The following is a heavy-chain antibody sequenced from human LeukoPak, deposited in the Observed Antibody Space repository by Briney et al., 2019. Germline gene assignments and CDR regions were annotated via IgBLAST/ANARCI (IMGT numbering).Heavy chain of an antibody. CDR1: GFTSSSYE. Sequence: PGGSLRLSWASCGFTSSSYEMNGGRQAPGKGLEWISFITTIGDVVHYADSVKGRFTTSRDNARDSLYLQMDSLRIEDTAVYYCMRYGPGVKIGDHWGQGTLVTVSS. D-gene: IGHD3-10*01. CDR2: ITTIGDVV. J-gene: IGHJ4*02. CDR3: MRYGPGVKIGDH. V-gene: IGHV3-48*03.